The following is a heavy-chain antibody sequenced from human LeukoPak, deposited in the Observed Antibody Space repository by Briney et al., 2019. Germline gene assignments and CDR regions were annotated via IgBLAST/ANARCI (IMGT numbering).Heavy chain of an antibody. CDR3: ARRGGSLSPGLDY. J-gene: IGHJ4*02. D-gene: IGHD2-15*01. CDR2: IYYSGST. V-gene: IGHV4-30-4*08. CDR1: GGSISSGDYY. Sequence: KPSQTLSLTCTVSGGSISSGDYYWSWIRQPPGKGLEWIGYIYYSGSTYYNPSLKSRVTISVDTSKNQFSLKLSSVTAADTAVYYCARRGGSLSPGLDYWGQGTLVTVSS.